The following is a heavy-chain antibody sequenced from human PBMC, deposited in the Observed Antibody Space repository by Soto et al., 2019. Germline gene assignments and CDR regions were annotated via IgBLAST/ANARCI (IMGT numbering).Heavy chain of an antibody. CDR1: GYTFTSYG. J-gene: IGHJ4*02. Sequence: QVQLVQSGAEVKKPGASVKVSCKASGYTFTSYGISWVRLAPEQGLEWMGWISSYNGNTNYAQKLQGRVTMTTDTSTSTAYMELRSLTSDDTAASYCARSPAHYDVLTGYSYWGQGTLVTVSS. CDR2: ISSYNGNT. D-gene: IGHD3-9*01. V-gene: IGHV1-18*01. CDR3: ARSPAHYDVLTGYSY.